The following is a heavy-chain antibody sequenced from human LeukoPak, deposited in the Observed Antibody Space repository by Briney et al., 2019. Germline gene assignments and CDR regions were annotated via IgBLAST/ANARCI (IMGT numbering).Heavy chain of an antibody. J-gene: IGHJ3*01. V-gene: IGHV3-49*05. Sequence: KPGRSLRLSCAASGFTFADYGMAWFRQAPGKGLEWVGFIRRKGYGGTTEYAASVKGRFTISRDDSKSIAYLQMNSLETEDTALYFCTRVPIRTVTMIVVIRGHDAFDVWGLGTMVTVSS. CDR2: IRRKGYGGTT. CDR3: TRVPIRTVTMIVVIRGHDAFDV. D-gene: IGHD3-22*01. CDR1: GFTFADYG.